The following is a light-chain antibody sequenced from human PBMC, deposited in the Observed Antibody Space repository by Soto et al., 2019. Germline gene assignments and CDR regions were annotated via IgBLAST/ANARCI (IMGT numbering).Light chain of an antibody. Sequence: QSALTQPASVSGSPGQSITISCTGTSSDVGGYNYVSWYQQHPGKAPKLMIYAVSNRPSGVSNRFSGSKSGNTASLTISGLKDEDEAEYYCSSYTSSSTLFYGFGTGTKLTVL. CDR2: AVS. V-gene: IGLV2-14*01. CDR3: SSYTSSSTLFYG. J-gene: IGLJ1*01. CDR1: SSDVGGYNY.